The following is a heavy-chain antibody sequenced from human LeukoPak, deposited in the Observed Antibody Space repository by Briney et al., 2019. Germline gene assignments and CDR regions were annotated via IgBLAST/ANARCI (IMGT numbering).Heavy chain of an antibody. CDR3: ARDRWDSSGYYRFDY. V-gene: IGHV3-7*01. J-gene: IGHJ4*02. CDR2: IKTDGSEK. D-gene: IGHD3-22*01. CDR1: GFTFSNYW. Sequence: GGSLRLSCEGSGFTFSNYWMGWVRQAPGKGLQWVANIKTDGSEKYYVDSVKGRFTISRDNAKNSLYLQMNSLRAEDTAVYYCARDRWDSSGYYRFDYWGQGTLVTVSS.